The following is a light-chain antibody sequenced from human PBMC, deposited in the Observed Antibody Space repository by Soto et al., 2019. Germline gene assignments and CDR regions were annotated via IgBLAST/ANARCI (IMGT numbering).Light chain of an antibody. V-gene: IGKV1-9*01. CDR3: QQLNSFPLT. CDR1: QGIGSD. CDR2: AAS. J-gene: IGKJ5*01. Sequence: IQLTQSPSSLSASVGDRVTITCRANQGIGSDLAWYQQKPGKAPNLLIYAASTLYSGVPARFSGSGSGTDFTLTISSLRPEDFATDYCQQLNSFPLTFGQGTRLEIK.